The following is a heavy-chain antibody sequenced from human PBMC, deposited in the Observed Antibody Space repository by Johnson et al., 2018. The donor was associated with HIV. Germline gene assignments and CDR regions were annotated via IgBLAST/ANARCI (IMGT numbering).Heavy chain of an antibody. Sequence: QVQLVESGGGVVQPGRSLRLSCAASGFTFSSYAMHWVRQAPGKGLEWVAVISYDGSNKYYADSVKGRFTISRDNSKNTLYLQMNSLRAEDTAVYYCAKVGGGGFDIWGQGTKVTVSS. CDR2: ISYDGSNK. D-gene: IGHD2-15*01. CDR3: AKVGGGGFDI. J-gene: IGHJ3*02. V-gene: IGHV3-30-3*01. CDR1: GFTFSSYA.